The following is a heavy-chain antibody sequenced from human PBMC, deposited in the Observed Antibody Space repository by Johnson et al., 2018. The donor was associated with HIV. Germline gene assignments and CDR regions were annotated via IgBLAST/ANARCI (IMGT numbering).Heavy chain of an antibody. CDR2: IWYDGCNN. CDR3: ARDRSLWFRELWPRDAFDI. V-gene: IGHV3-33*01. CDR1: GFTFSSYG. D-gene: IGHD3-10*01. J-gene: IGHJ3*02. Sequence: QVQLVESGGGVVQPGRSLRLSCAASGFTFSSYGMHWVRQAPGKGLEWVAVIWYDGCNNYHADYVKGRVNISRDNSKNTLYLQMNSLRVADTAVYYGARDRSLWFRELWPRDAFDIWGQGTMVTVSS.